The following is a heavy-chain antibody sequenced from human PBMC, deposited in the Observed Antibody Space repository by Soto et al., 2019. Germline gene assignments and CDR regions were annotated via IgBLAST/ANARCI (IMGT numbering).Heavy chain of an antibody. D-gene: IGHD3-22*01. CDR3: TRDRGRRYNDGRGYYYSAY. J-gene: IGHJ4*02. Sequence: QVHLVQSGAEVTTPGSSVTVSCKASGGTFSSYAISWVRQAPGQGLEWMGGFIPIFGTTNYAQKFQGRVTMTADESTSTAYMELSSLRSEDTAVYYWTRDRGRRYNDGRGYYYSAYWGQGTLVTVSS. CDR2: FIPIFGTT. CDR1: GGTFSSYA. V-gene: IGHV1-69*01.